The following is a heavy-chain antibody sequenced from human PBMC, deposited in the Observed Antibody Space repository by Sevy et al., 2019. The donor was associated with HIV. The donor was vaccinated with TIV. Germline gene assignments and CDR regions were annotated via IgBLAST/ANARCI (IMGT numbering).Heavy chain of an antibody. Sequence: GGSLRLSCAASGFTFSSYAMHWVRQAPGKGLEWVAVISYDGSNKYYADSVKGRFTISRDNSKNTLYLEMNSLRAEVTAVYYGARGADIVVVPAARVDYYGMDVWGHGTTVTVSS. CDR3: ARGADIVVVPAARVDYYGMDV. CDR2: ISYDGSNK. CDR1: GFTFSSYA. D-gene: IGHD2-2*01. J-gene: IGHJ6*02. V-gene: IGHV3-30*04.